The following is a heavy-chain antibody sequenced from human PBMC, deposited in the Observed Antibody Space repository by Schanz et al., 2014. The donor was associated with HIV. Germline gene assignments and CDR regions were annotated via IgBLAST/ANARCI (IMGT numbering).Heavy chain of an antibody. Sequence: QVQLVQSGAEVKKPGASVKVSCKASGYTFTNYGINWVRQAPGQGLEWMGWISGYIGNTNYAQNLQGRITLTTDSPTNTAYLELRSLTSDDTAVYYCAREYSTWDRHFDYWGQGTLVTVSP. D-gene: IGHD5-18*01. CDR2: ISGYIGNT. CDR3: AREYSTWDRHFDY. J-gene: IGHJ4*02. V-gene: IGHV1-18*01. CDR1: GYTFTNYG.